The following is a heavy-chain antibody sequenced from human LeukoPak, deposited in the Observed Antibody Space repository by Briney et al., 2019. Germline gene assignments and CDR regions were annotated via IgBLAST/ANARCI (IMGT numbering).Heavy chain of an antibody. J-gene: IGHJ4*02. CDR3: AKERKLLPFDC. D-gene: IGHD4-23*01. CDR1: GFTFTTYG. V-gene: IGHV3-30*02. CDR2: IQNDEIDK. Sequence: GGYLRLYCAASGFTFTTYGMHWVRQAPGKGLEWVAFIQNDEIDKFYADSVKGRFTISRDNSKNTLYLQMNSLRAEDTAVYYCAKERKLLPFDCWGQGTLVTVSS.